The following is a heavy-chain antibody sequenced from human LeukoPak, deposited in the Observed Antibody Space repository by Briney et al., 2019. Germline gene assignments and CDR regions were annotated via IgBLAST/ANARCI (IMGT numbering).Heavy chain of an antibody. D-gene: IGHD6-19*01. CDR1: GFAVSSNH. Sequence: PGGSLRLSCAASGFAVSSNHMNWVRQAPGKGLEWVSVIFNGGSTYYADSVKGRFTISRDNSKNTLYLQMNSLRAEDTAVYYCAKDDYSSGWYGRFDYWGQGTLVTVSS. CDR2: IFNGGST. J-gene: IGHJ4*02. CDR3: AKDDYSSGWYGRFDY. V-gene: IGHV3-53*05.